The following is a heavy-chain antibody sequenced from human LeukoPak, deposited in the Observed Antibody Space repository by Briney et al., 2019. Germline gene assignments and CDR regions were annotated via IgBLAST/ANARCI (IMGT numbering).Heavy chain of an antibody. CDR1: GFTFNCCT. V-gene: IGHV3-48*01. CDR2: ITSPSTTI. J-gene: IGHJ3*02. CDR3: ANFKPPAPDALDI. Sequence: PGGSLRLSCAASGFTFNCCTMHWVRQAPGKGLDWVSYITSPSTTIYYADSVKGRFTISRDNAKNSVSLQMNSLRAEDTAVYYCANFKPPAPDALDIWGQGTMITVSS. D-gene: IGHD1-14*01.